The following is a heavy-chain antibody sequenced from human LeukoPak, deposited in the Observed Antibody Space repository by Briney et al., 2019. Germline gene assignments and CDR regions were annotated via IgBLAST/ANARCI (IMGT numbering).Heavy chain of an antibody. CDR3: AKDLVDDSSGYYSDGFDY. CDR1: GFTFSSYG. V-gene: IGHV3-30*18. D-gene: IGHD3-22*01. J-gene: IGHJ4*02. Sequence: PGGSLRLSCAVSGFTFSSYGMHWVRQAPGKGLEWVAVISYDGSNKYYADSVKGRFTISRDNSKNTLYLQMNSLRAEDTAVYYCAKDLVDDSSGYYSDGFDYWGQGTLVTVSS. CDR2: ISYDGSNK.